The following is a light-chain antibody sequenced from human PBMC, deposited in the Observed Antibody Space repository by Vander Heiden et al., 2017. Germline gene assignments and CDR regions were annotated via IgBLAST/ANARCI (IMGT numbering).Light chain of an antibody. J-gene: IGLJ3*02. CDR1: RLGDKY. Sequence: SYELTQPPSVFVSPGQTARITCSGDRLGDKYACWYQQKPGQSPVLVIYQDNRRPSGIPERFSGSTSANTATLTISGTQPMDEADYYCQAWDNNIMMFGGGTKLTVL. CDR3: QAWDNNIMM. CDR2: QDN. V-gene: IGLV3-1*01.